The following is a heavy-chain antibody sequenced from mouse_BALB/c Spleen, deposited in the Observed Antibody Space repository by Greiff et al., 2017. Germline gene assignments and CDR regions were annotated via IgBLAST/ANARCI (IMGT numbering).Heavy chain of an antibody. J-gene: IGHJ2*01. CDR1: GFSLTSYG. CDR3: ARDNGNFHFDY. CDR2: IWAGGST. V-gene: IGHV2-9*02. D-gene: IGHD2-1*01. Sequence: VKLQESGPGLVAPSQSLSITCTVSGFSLTSYGVHWVRQPPGKGLEWLGVIWAGGSTNYNSALMSRLSISKDNSKSQVFLKMNSLQTDDTAMYYCARDNGNFHFDYWGQGTTLTVSS.